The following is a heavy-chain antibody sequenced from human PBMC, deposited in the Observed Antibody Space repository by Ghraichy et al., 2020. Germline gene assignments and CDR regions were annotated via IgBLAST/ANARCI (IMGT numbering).Heavy chain of an antibody. CDR1: GGTFSSYA. V-gene: IGHV1-69*13. J-gene: IGHJ6*02. D-gene: IGHD2-8*01. CDR2: IIPIFGTA. CDR3: ARGGYCTNGVCYTAGQQQLVNRVRYYYYGMDV. Sequence: SVKVSCKASGGTFSSYAISWVRQAPGQGLEWMGGIIPIFGTANYAQKFQGRVTITADESTSTAYMELSSLRSEDTAVYYCARGGYCTNGVCYTAGQQQLVNRVRYYYYGMDVWGQGTTVTVSS.